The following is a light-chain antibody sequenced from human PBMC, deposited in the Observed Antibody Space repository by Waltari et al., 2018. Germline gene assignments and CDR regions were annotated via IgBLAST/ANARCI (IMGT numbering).Light chain of an antibody. Sequence: QSALAQPASVSGSPGQSITFSCPVAYNYVSWYQQHPGRAPKLVIYDVTNRPSGVSDRFSGSKSGNTASLTISGLQAEDEAYYYCSSYVGHTLWVFGGGTKLTVL. CDR3: SSYVGHTLWV. CDR1: YNY. CDR2: DVT. J-gene: IGLJ3*02. V-gene: IGLV2-14*03.